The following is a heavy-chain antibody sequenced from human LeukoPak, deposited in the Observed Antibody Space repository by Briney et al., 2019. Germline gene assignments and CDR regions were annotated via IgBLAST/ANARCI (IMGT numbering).Heavy chain of an antibody. CDR2: IYYSGST. Sequence: PSQTLSLTCTVSGGSISSGGYYWSWIRQHPGKGLEWIGYIYYSGSTYYNPSLKSRVTISVDTSKNQFSLKLSSVTAADAAVYYCASLDQLDDAFDIWGQGTMVTVSS. CDR1: GGSISSGGYY. V-gene: IGHV4-31*03. CDR3: ASLDQLDDAFDI. J-gene: IGHJ3*02. D-gene: IGHD2-2*01.